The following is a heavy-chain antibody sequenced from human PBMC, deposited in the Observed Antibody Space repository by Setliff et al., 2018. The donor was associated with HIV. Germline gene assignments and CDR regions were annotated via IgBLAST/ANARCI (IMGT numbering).Heavy chain of an antibody. V-gene: IGHV3-21*04. D-gene: IGHD1-26*01. CDR1: GFTFSSYT. CDR2: ISSSSYYI. Sequence: PGGSLRLSCAASGFTFSSYTMNWVRQAPGKGLEWVSSISSSSYYIYYADSVKGRFTISRDNSKNTLYLQMNSLRAEDTAVYYCAKNRPMSGVVGAVGLYFDYWGQGTLVTVSS. J-gene: IGHJ4*02. CDR3: AKNRPMSGVVGAVGLYFDY.